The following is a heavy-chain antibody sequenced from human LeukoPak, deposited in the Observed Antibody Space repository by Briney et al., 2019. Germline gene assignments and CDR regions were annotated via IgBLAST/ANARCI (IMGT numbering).Heavy chain of an antibody. V-gene: IGHV1-46*01. CDR1: GYTFTSYY. CDR3: AKAFGNEVSGGNRFFDY. J-gene: IGHJ4*02. D-gene: IGHD4-23*01. Sequence: ASVKLSCKASGYTFTSYYMHWVRQPPRQGLEWKGIINPSGGSTSYAQKFQGRVTMTRDTSTSTVYMELSSLRSEDTGVYYCAKAFGNEVSGGNRFFDYWGQGSLVTVSS. CDR2: INPSGGST.